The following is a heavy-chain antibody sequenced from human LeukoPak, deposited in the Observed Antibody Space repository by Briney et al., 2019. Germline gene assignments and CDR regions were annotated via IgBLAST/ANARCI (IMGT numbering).Heavy chain of an antibody. V-gene: IGHV3-23*01. D-gene: IGHD4-23*01. CDR1: GFTFSSYA. Sequence: GGSLRLSCAASGFTFSSYAMSWVRQAPGKGLEWVSGISGSGGSTYYADSVKGRFTISRGNSKNTLYVQMNSLRAEDTAVYYCAKVRYGGWYYFDYWGQGTLVTVSS. CDR3: AKVRYGGWYYFDY. J-gene: IGHJ4*02. CDR2: ISGSGGST.